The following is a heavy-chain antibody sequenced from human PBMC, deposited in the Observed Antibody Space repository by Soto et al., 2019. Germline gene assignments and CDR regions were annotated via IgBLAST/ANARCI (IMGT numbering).Heavy chain of an antibody. CDR2: IYYSGST. Sequence: PSETLSLTCTVSGGSISSGDYYWSWIRQPPGKGLEWIGYIYYSGSTYHNPSLKSRVTISVDTSKNQFSLKLSSVTAADTAVYYCASLRYFGWLLIDYWGQGTLVTVSS. D-gene: IGHD3-9*01. CDR3: ASLRYFGWLLIDY. J-gene: IGHJ4*02. V-gene: IGHV4-30-4*01. CDR1: GGSISSGDYY.